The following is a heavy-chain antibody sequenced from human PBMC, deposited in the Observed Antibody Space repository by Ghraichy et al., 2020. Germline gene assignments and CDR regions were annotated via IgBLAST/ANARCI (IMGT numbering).Heavy chain of an antibody. D-gene: IGHD3-22*01. Sequence: GGSRLSCAASGFTFSSYAMSWVRQAPGKGLEWVSVISGSGGSTYYADSVKGRFTISRDNSKNTLYLQMNSLRAEDTAVYYCAKDLVRSMVIGDGRKEYYFDYWGQGTLVTVSS. CDR3: AKDLVRSMVIGDGRKEYYFDY. J-gene: IGHJ4*02. CDR1: GFTFSSYA. CDR2: ISGSGGST. V-gene: IGHV3-23*01.